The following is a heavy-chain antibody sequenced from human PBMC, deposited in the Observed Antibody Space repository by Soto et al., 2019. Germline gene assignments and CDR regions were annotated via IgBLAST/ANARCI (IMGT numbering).Heavy chain of an antibody. D-gene: IGHD4-17*01. CDR1: GFTVSSNY. CDR2: IYSGGST. J-gene: IGHJ3*02. CDR3: ARVLMTTVPADAFDI. Sequence: EVQLVESGGGLVQPGGSLRLSCAASGFTVSSNYMSWVRQAPGKGLEWVSVIYSGGSTYYADSVKGRFTISRDNSKNTMYLQMNRMRVEETAVYYCARVLMTTVPADAFDIWGQGTMVTVSS. V-gene: IGHV3-66*01.